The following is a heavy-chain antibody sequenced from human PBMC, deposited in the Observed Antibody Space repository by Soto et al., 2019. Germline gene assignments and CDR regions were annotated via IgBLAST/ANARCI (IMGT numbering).Heavy chain of an antibody. CDR2: IYHSGST. Sequence: SETLSLTCAVSGGSISSSNWWSWVRQPPGKGLEGIGEIYHSGSTNYNPSLKSRVTISVDKSKNQFSLKLSSVTAADTAVYYCARDTGNTYYYDSSGYFGYWGQGTLVTVSS. CDR1: GGSISSSNW. CDR3: ARDTGNTYYYDSSGYFGY. D-gene: IGHD3-22*01. J-gene: IGHJ4*02. V-gene: IGHV4-4*02.